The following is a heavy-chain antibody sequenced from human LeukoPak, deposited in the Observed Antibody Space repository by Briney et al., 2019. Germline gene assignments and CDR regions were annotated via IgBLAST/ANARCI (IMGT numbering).Heavy chain of an antibody. V-gene: IGHV4-59*01. J-gene: IGHJ4*02. CDR3: ARAYYDSSGYFPNYFDY. CDR1: GGSISSYY. D-gene: IGHD3-22*01. CDR2: IYYTGST. Sequence: SETLSLTCTVSGGSISSYYWSWLRQPPGEGLEWIGYIYYTGSTNYNPSLKSRVTISVDTPKNQFSLKLSSVTAADTAVYYCARAYYDSSGYFPNYFDYWGQGTLVTVSS.